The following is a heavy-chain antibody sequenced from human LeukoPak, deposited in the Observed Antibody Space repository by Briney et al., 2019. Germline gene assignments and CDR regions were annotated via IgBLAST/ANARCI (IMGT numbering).Heavy chain of an antibody. Sequence: SETLSLTCTVSGGSIRSSYYYWGWIRQPPGKGLEWIGSIYSSGSTYYNPSLKSRVTISVDTSKNQFSLKLTSVTAADTAVYYCATRNSGSYSIWGQGTMVTVSS. D-gene: IGHD1-26*01. CDR1: GGSIRSSYYY. V-gene: IGHV4-39*01. CDR2: IYSSGST. J-gene: IGHJ3*02. CDR3: ATRNSGSYSI.